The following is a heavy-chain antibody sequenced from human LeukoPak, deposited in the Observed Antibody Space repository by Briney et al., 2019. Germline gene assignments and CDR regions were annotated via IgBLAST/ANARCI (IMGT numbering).Heavy chain of an antibody. CDR3: ARAVRGYSGSKYYFDY. Sequence: SETLSLTCAVYGGSFSGYYWSWIRQPPGKGLEWIGEINHSGITNYNPSLKSRVTISVGTSKNQFSLKLSSVTAADTAVYYCARAVRGYSGSKYYFDYWGQGTLVTVSS. CDR1: GGSFSGYY. V-gene: IGHV4-34*01. CDR2: INHSGIT. J-gene: IGHJ4*02. D-gene: IGHD5-12*01.